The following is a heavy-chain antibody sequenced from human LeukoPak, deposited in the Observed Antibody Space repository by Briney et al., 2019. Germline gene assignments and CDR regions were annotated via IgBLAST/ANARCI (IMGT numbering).Heavy chain of an antibody. D-gene: IGHD2-15*01. J-gene: IGHJ4*02. V-gene: IGHV3-48*01. Sequence: PGGSLRLSCAASGFSLSSYSMDWFRQTPGKGLEWISYISSSSNTIYYADSVEGRFTISRDNAKNALYLQMNNLRAEDSAVYYCARDYRKSDCSGGSCYPDYWGQGTLVTVSS. CDR2: ISSSSNTI. CDR3: ARDYRKSDCSGGSCYPDY. CDR1: GFSLSSYS.